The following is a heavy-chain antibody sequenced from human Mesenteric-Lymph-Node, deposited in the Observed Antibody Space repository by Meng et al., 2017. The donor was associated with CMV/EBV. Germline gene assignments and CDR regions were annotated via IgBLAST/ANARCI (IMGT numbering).Heavy chain of an antibody. CDR3: ARDDLGLVATNGGYYGMDV. CDR1: GLSFSNDC. CDR2: LSSSGSSI. Sequence: LSLTCASSGLSFSNDCKDCVRQAPGKGLEWVSYLSSSGSSIYYADSVKGRITISRDNAKNSLYLQMNSLRAEDTAVYYCARDDLGLVATNGGYYGMDVWGQGTTVTVSS. V-gene: IGHV3-48*03. D-gene: IGHD5-12*01. J-gene: IGHJ6*02.